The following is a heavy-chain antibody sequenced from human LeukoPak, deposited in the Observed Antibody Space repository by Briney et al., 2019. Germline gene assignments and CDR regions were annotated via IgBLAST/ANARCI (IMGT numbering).Heavy chain of an antibody. CDR2: ISGSGGST. V-gene: IGHV3-23*01. D-gene: IGHD5-18*01. CDR3: ATLRGSYGHPLLD. J-gene: IGHJ4*02. Sequence: PGGSLRLSCAASGFTFSSYAMSWVRQAPGKGLEWVSAISGSGGSTYYADSVKGRFTISRDNSKNTLYLQMNSLRAEDTAVYYCATLRGSYGHPLLDGGQGTLVTVSS. CDR1: GFTFSSYA.